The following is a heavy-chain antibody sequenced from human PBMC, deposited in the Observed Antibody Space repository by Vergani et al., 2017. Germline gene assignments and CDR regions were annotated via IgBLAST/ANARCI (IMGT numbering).Heavy chain of an antibody. D-gene: IGHD6-19*01. J-gene: IGHJ4*02. CDR3: ARQRPGSGWSPGDFDD. CDR2: IYYSGLT. CDR1: ADSISSGSYY. Sequence: QVQLQESGPGLVKSSETLSLTCSVSADSISSGSYYWGWIRQPPGKSLEWIGSIYYSGLTYYNPSLKSRVAISVDRSKNQFSLKVTSVTAADTAVYFCARQRPGSGWSPGDFDDWGQGILVTVSS. V-gene: IGHV4-39*01.